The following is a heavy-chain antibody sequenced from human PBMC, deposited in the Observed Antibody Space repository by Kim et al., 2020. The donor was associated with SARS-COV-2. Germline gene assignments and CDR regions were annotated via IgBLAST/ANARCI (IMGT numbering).Heavy chain of an antibody. V-gene: IGHV3-23*01. CDR3: VKSWHNSAWNEVWH. D-gene: IGHD1-1*01. CDR2: ITGSGGST. CDR1: GFSINNYV. Sequence: GGSLRLSCAVSGFSINNYVMHWVRQAPGKGLEWVSGITGSGGSTYYADSVKGRFTISRDDSKNTLYLQMNSLSAEDSAVYYCVKSWHNSAWNEVWHWGQGTLVTVSS. J-gene: IGHJ4*02.